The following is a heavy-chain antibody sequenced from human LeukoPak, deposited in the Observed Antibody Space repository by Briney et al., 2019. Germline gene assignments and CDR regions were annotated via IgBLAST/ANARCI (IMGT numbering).Heavy chain of an antibody. D-gene: IGHD2-15*01. J-gene: IGHJ3*02. Sequence: QSGGSLRLSCAASGFTFSSYAMHWVRQAPGKGLEWVAVISYDGSNKYYADSVKGRFTISRDNSKNTLYLQMNSLRAEDTAVYYCARDTVVAKAFDIWGQGTMVTVSS. CDR3: ARDTVVAKAFDI. V-gene: IGHV3-30*04. CDR1: GFTFSSYA. CDR2: ISYDGSNK.